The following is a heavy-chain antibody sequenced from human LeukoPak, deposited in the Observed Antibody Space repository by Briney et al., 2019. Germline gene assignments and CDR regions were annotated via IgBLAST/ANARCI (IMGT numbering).Heavy chain of an antibody. CDR1: GFTVSSNY. CDR2: IYSGGST. Sequence: GGSLRLSCAASGFTVSSNYMSWVRQAPGKGLEWVSVIYSGGSTYYADSVKGRFTISRDNAKNSLYLQMNSLRAEDTAVYYCARGDILTGYYHWGQGTLVTVSS. J-gene: IGHJ5*02. CDR3: ARGDILTGYYH. D-gene: IGHD3-9*01. V-gene: IGHV3-66*01.